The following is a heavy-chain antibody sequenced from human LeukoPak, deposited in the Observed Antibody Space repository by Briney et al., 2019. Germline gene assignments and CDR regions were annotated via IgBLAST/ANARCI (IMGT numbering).Heavy chain of an antibody. CDR1: GGSISSSSYY. V-gene: IGHV4-39*07. Sequence: SETLSLTCTVSGGSISSSSYYWGWIRQPPGKGLEWIGSIYYSGSTNYNPSLKSRVTISVDTSKNQFSLKLSSVTAADTAVYYCARTSYDLEGDYYMDVWGKGTTVTVSS. J-gene: IGHJ6*03. D-gene: IGHD1-1*01. CDR2: IYYSGST. CDR3: ARTSYDLEGDYYMDV.